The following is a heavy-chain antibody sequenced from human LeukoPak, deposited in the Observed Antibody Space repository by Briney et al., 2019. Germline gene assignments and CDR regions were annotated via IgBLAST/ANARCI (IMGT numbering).Heavy chain of an antibody. CDR2: IKQDGSEK. V-gene: IGHV3-7*04. D-gene: IGHD3-10*01. J-gene: IGHJ4*02. CDR1: GFTFSNYW. CDR3: AGGLWYASGSDY. Sequence: GGSLRLSCSASGFTFSNYWLSWFRQAPGKGLEWVANIKQDGSEKYYVDSVKGRFTISRDNAKNSLYLQMNSLRAEDTAVYYCAGGLWYASGSDYWGQGTLVTVSS.